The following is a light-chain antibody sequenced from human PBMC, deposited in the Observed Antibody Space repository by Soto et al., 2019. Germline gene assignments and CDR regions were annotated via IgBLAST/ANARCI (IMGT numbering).Light chain of an antibody. CDR3: GSYTSSSTLVV. Sequence: QSVLTQPASVSGSPGQSITISCTGTSSDVGGYNYVSWYHQHPGKAPKLMIYDVSNRPSGVSNRFSGCKSGSTASLTISGRQAADEDDYYCGSYTSSSTLVVFGGGTKVTVL. J-gene: IGLJ2*01. CDR1: SSDVGGYNY. CDR2: DVS. V-gene: IGLV2-14*01.